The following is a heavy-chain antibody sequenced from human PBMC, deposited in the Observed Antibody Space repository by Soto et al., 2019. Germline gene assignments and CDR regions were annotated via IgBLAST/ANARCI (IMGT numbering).Heavy chain of an antibody. CDR3: AKGEGGLDS. CDR1: GFAFSSYW. D-gene: IGHD3-16*01. CDR2: LSGSGDRT. J-gene: IGHJ4*02. V-gene: IGHV3-23*01. Sequence: AVGSLRLSCAAAGFAFSSYWMHWFRQTPGKGLEWVSCLSGSGDRTYYVDSVKGRFTISRDNSKNTLFLQMNSLRVEDTAVYYCAKGEGGLDSWGQGTVVTVSS.